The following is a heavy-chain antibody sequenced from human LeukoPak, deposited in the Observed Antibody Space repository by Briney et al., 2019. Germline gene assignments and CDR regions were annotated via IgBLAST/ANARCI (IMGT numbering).Heavy chain of an antibody. CDR1: GYTFTSYY. CDR2: INPSGGST. CDR3: ASADYGDFLLDY. J-gene: IGHJ4*02. V-gene: IGHV1-46*01. D-gene: IGHD4-17*01. Sequence: GASVKVSCKASGYTFTSYYMHWVRQAPGQGLEWMGIINPSGGSTSYAQKFQGRVTMTRDTSTSTVHMELSSLRSEDTAVYYCASADYGDFLLDYWGQGTLVTVSS.